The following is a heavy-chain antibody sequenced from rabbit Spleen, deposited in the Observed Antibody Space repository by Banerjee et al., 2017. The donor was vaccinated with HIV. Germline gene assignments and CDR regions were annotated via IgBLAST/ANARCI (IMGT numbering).Heavy chain of an antibody. CDR2: IYDGSSTST. CDR3: ARGSATMTMVITGYYFNL. V-gene: IGHV1S40*01. J-gene: IGHJ4*01. Sequence: QSLEESGGDLVKPGASLTLTCTASGFSFSSRSYMCWVRQAPGKGLEWIACIYDGSSTSTKYASWAKGRFTISKTSSTTVTLQMTSLTAADTATYFCARGSATMTMVITGYYFNLWGPGTLVTVS. CDR1: GFSFSSRSY. D-gene: IGHD2-1*01.